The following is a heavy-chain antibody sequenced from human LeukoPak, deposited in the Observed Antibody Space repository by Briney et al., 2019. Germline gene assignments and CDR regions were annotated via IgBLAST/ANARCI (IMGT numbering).Heavy chain of an antibody. J-gene: IGHJ4*02. V-gene: IGHV3-53*01. CDR1: GFSVSGSF. CDR3: AREWDNQRQRRDY. CDR2: TYAGGTT. D-gene: IGHD6-25*01. Sequence: SGGSLRLSCAASGFSVSGSFMSWVRQVPPKGLELVSVTYAGGTTNYADSVKVRFTISRDTSKPTLYLQMNHMRAEETALYSCAREWDNQRQRRDYWGQGTPVPVSS.